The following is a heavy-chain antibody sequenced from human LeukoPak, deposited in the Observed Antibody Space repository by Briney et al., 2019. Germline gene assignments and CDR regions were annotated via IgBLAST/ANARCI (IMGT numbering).Heavy chain of an antibody. CDR2: INHSGST. CDR1: GGSFSGYY. D-gene: IGHD4-17*01. J-gene: IGHJ4*02. CDR3: ARDPTLDYGDYVYYFDY. Sequence: TASETLSLTCAVYGGSFSGYYWSWIRQPPGKGLEWIGEINHSGSTNYNPSLKSRVTISVDTSKNQFSLKLSSVTAADTAVYYCARDPTLDYGDYVYYFDYWGQGTLVTVSS. V-gene: IGHV4-34*01.